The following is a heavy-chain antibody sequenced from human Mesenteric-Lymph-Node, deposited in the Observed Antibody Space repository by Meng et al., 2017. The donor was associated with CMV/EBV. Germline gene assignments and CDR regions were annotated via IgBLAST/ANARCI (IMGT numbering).Heavy chain of an antibody. CDR2: IYHSGST. V-gene: IGHV4-4*02. D-gene: IGHD5-12*01. CDR1: GGSISSNNW. J-gene: IGHJ4*02. CDR3: ARRYSGYDYPFDY. Sequence: VSGGSISSNNWWSWVRQPPGKGLEWIGEIYHSGSTNYNPSLKSRVTISVDKSKNQFSLKLSSVTAADTAVYYCARRYSGYDYPFDYWGQGALVTVSS.